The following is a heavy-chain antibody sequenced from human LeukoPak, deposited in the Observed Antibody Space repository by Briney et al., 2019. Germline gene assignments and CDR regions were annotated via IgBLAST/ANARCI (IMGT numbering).Heavy chain of an antibody. CDR2: ISAYNGNT. D-gene: IGHD4-17*01. J-gene: IGHJ4*02. CDR1: GYTFTSYG. V-gene: IGHV1-18*01. Sequence: ASVKVSCKASGYTFTSYGISWVRQAPGQGLEWMGWISAYNGNTNYAQKLQGRVTMTTDTSTSTAYMELRSLRSDDTAVYYCARDRPDYGDYVSPLDYWGQGTLVTVSS. CDR3: ARDRPDYGDYVSPLDY.